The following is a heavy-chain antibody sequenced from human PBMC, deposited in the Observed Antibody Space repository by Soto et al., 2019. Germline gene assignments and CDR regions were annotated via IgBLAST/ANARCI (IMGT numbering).Heavy chain of an antibody. D-gene: IGHD1-26*01. J-gene: IGHJ4*02. CDR3: AKVWRGIVGADFDY. CDR1: GFTFSSYA. Sequence: GSLRLSCAASGFTFSSYAMSWVREAPGKGLEWVSAFGGSGGSTYYADSVKGRFTVSRDNSQNTLYLPINSLRAEDTAVYYCAKVWRGIVGADFDYWGQGTLVTVSS. CDR2: FGGSGGST. V-gene: IGHV3-23*01.